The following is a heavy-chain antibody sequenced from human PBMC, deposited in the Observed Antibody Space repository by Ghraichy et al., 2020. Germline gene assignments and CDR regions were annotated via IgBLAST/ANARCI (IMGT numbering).Heavy chain of an antibody. CDR1: GGSISSYY. D-gene: IGHD6-6*01. J-gene: IGHJ6*02. V-gene: IGHV4-59*01. CDR3: ARVPWYSSSQGGMDV. CDR2: IYYSGST. Sequence: GSLSLTCTVSGGSISSYYWSWIRQPPGKGLEWIGYIYYSGSTNYNPSLKSRVTISVDTSKNQFSLKLSSVTAADTAVYYCARVPWYSSSQGGMDVWGQGTTVTVSS.